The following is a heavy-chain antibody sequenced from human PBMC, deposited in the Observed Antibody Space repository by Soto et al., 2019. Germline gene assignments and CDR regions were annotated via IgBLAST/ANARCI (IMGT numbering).Heavy chain of an antibody. D-gene: IGHD2-15*01. Sequence: GASGKVSCKASGGTFSSYTISWVRQAPGQGLEWMGRIIPILGIANYAQKFQGRVTITADKSTSTAYMELSSLRSEGTAVYYCARLDCSGGSCFKTGGYWGQGTLVTVSS. CDR1: GGTFSSYT. V-gene: IGHV1-69*02. CDR2: IIPILGIA. J-gene: IGHJ4*02. CDR3: ARLDCSGGSCFKTGGY.